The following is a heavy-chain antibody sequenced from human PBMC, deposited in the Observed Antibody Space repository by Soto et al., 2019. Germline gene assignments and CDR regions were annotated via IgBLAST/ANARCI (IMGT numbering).Heavy chain of an antibody. CDR1: GGTFSSYA. D-gene: IGHD2-15*01. Sequence: ASVKVSYKASGGTFSSYAISWVRQAPGQGLEWMGGIIPIFGTANYSQKFQGRVTITRDKSTSTAYMELSSLRSEDTAVYYCARVAPYCSGGSCYSRTFDPWGQGTLVSVSS. CDR3: ARVAPYCSGGSCYSRTFDP. CDR2: IIPIFGTA. V-gene: IGHV1-69*05. J-gene: IGHJ5*02.